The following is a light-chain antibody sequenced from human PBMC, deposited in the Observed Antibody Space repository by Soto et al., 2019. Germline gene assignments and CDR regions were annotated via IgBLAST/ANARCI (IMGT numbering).Light chain of an antibody. V-gene: IGLV2-14*01. CDR2: EVT. CDR1: SSDVGAYNY. J-gene: IGLJ1*01. Sequence: QSALTQPASVSGSPGQSITISCTGTSSDVGAYNYVSWYQQHPGKAPKLMIYEVTYRPSGVSDRFSGSKSGNTASLTISGLQAEDDADYYCSSYTTTSTRVFGTGTKVTVL. CDR3: SSYTTTSTRV.